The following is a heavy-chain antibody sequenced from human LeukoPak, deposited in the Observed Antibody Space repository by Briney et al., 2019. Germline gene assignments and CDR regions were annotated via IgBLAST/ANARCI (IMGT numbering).Heavy chain of an antibody. CDR1: GFTFDDYA. Sequence: GGSLRLSCAASGFTFDDYAMHWVRQAPGKGLEWVSGISWNSGSIVYADSVKGRFTISRDNAKNSLYLQMNSLRAEDTALYYCAKALNAGPYFDYWGQGTLVTVSS. J-gene: IGHJ4*02. D-gene: IGHD2-8*01. V-gene: IGHV3-9*01. CDR3: AKALNAGPYFDY. CDR2: ISWNSGSI.